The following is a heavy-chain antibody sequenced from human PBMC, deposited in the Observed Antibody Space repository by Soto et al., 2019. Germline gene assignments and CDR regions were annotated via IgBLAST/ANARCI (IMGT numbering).Heavy chain of an antibody. J-gene: IGHJ6*02. Sequence: PSETLSLTCTVSGDSSSSGGYYWGWIRQPPGKGLEWIGSIYYSGNTFYNPSLKSRVTISRDTSRNQFSLRLSSVTAADTAVYYCVSRLGYGYAMDVWGQGTTVTVSS. V-gene: IGHV4-39*01. CDR2: IYYSGNT. CDR3: VSRLGYGYAMDV. D-gene: IGHD5-12*01. CDR1: GDSSSSGGYY.